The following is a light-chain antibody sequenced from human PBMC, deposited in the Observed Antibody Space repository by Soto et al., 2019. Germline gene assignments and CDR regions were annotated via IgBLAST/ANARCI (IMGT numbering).Light chain of an antibody. J-gene: IGLJ2*01. V-gene: IGLV2-14*01. CDR3: SSYTSSSVV. Sequence: QSVLTQPASVSGSPGQSITISCTGTSSDVGGYNYVSWYQQHPGKAPKLMIYDVSNRPSGVSNRFSGPKSGNTASLTISGLQAEDEADYYCSSYTSSSVVFGGGTKLTVL. CDR1: SSDVGGYNY. CDR2: DVS.